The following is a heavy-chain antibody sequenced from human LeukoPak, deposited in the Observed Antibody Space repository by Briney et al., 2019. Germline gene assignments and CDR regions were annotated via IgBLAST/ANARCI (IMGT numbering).Heavy chain of an antibody. CDR1: GGSFSGYY. J-gene: IGHJ5*02. Sequence: SETLSLTCAVYGGSFSGYYWSWIRQPPGKGLEWIGEINHSGSTYYNPFLKSRVTISVDTSKNQFSLKLSSVTAADTAVYYCARAGAARGSFDPWGQGTLVTVSS. CDR2: INHSGST. CDR3: ARAGAARGSFDP. D-gene: IGHD6-6*01. V-gene: IGHV4-34*01.